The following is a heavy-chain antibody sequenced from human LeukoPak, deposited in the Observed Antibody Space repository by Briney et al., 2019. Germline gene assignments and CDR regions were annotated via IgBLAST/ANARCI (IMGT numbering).Heavy chain of an antibody. D-gene: IGHD2-2*01. CDR1: GGSISSSSYY. Sequence: MSSETLSLTCTVSGGSISSSSYYWGWIRQPPGEGLEWIGSIYYSGSTYYNPSLKSRVTISVDTSKNQFYLKLSSVTAADTAVYYCASRLKYCSSTSCPDYWGQGTLVTVSS. CDR3: ASRLKYCSSTSCPDY. CDR2: IYYSGST. V-gene: IGHV4-39*01. J-gene: IGHJ4*02.